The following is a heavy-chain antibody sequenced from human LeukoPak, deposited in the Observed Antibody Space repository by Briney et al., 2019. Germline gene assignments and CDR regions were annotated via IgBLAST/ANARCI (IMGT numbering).Heavy chain of an antibody. J-gene: IGHJ4*02. Sequence: PSETLSLTCTVSGGSMSSYYGSWIRQPAGKGLEWIGRIYTSGSTNYNPSLKSRVTISVDTSKNQFSLKLSSVTAADTAVYYCARESASITIFGVALLGHFDYWGQGTLVTVSS. D-gene: IGHD3-3*01. CDR3: ARESASITIFGVALLGHFDY. V-gene: IGHV4-4*07. CDR2: IYTSGST. CDR1: GGSMSSYY.